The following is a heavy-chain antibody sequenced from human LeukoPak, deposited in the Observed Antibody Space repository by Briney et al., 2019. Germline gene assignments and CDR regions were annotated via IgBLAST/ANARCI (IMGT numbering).Heavy chain of an antibody. J-gene: IGHJ4*02. D-gene: IGHD2-21*02. CDR1: GFTFSSYA. Sequence: GGSLRLSCAASGFTFSSYAMHWVRQAPGQGLEWMGWINPNSGGTNYAQKFQGRVTMTRDTSISTAYMELSRLRSDDTAVYYCAKGYCGGDCYSLFDYWGQGTLVTVSS. V-gene: IGHV1-2*02. CDR3: AKGYCGGDCYSLFDY. CDR2: INPNSGGT.